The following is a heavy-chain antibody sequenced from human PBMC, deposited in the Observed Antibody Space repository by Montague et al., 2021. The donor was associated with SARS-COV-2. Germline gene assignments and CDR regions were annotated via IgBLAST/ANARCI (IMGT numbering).Heavy chain of an antibody. V-gene: IGHV2-70*11. CDR2: IDWDDDK. CDR1: GFSLSTSGMC. Sequence: PALVKPTQTLTLTCTFSGFSLSTSGMCVSWIRQPPGKALEWFARIDWDDDKYYSTSLKTRLTISKDTSKNQVVLTMTNMDPVDTATYYCARILVAAAGSPFDPWGQGTLVTVSS. J-gene: IGHJ5*02. CDR3: ARILVAAAGSPFDP. D-gene: IGHD6-13*01.